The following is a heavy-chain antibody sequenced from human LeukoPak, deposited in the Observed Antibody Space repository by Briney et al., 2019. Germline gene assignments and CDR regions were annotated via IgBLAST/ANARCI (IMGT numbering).Heavy chain of an antibody. Sequence: SETLSLTCAVSGGSISSSNWWSWVRQPPGKGLEWIGEIYHSGSTNYNPSLKSRVTISVDKSKNQFSLKLSSVTAADTAVYYCARRPGYYYDSSGYYTMDYWGQGTLVTVSS. V-gene: IGHV4-4*02. CDR3: ARRPGYYYDSSGYYTMDY. D-gene: IGHD3-22*01. CDR2: IYHSGST. J-gene: IGHJ4*02. CDR1: GGSISSSNW.